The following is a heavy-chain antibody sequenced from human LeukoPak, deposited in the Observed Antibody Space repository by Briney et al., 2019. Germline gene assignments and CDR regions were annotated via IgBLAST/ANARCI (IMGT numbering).Heavy chain of an antibody. J-gene: IGHJ4*02. CDR1: GFTFRNYA. CDR2: KIYDGSNK. D-gene: IGHD3-3*01. Sequence: GSLRLSCATSGFTFRNYAIPWVRQAPSQGLEWVAGKIYDGSNKYYADSVKGRFTISRDNSKNTLYLQMNSLRAEDTAVYYCAKDSRTYYDFWSGYYAPDYWGQGTLVTVSS. V-gene: IGHV3-30-3*01. CDR3: AKDSRTYYDFWSGYYAPDY.